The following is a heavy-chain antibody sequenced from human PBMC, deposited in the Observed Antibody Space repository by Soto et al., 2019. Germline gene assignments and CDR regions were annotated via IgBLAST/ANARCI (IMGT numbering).Heavy chain of an antibody. CDR2: IYSGGST. V-gene: IGHV3-53*01. CDR1: GFTVSSNY. CDR3: ARDLERYSGSSNRFAP. J-gene: IGHJ5*02. Sequence: GSLRLSCAASGFTVSSNYIIWVRQAPGKGLEWVSVIYSGGSTYYADSVKGRFTISRDNSKNTLYLQMNSLRAEDTAVYYCARDLERYSGSSNRFAPWGQGTLVTVSS. D-gene: IGHD1-26*01.